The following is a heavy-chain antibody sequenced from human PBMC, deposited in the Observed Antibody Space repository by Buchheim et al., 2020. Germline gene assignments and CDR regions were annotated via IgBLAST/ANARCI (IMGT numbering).Heavy chain of an antibody. Sequence: QVQLVESGGGVVQPGRSLRLSCAASGFTFSSYGMHWVRQAPGKGLEWVALIWYDGSNQYYGDSVKGRFTISRDDSKKTLYLQINSLRLEDTAVYYCARGAGTAAGRPDYWGQGT. V-gene: IGHV3-33*01. CDR1: GFTFSSYG. D-gene: IGHD6-13*01. J-gene: IGHJ4*02. CDR2: IWYDGSNQ. CDR3: ARGAGTAAGRPDY.